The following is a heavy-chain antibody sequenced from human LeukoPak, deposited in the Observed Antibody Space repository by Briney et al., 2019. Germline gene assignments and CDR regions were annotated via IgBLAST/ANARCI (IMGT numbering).Heavy chain of an antibody. CDR1: GYTFTGYW. CDR2: INPNSGGT. Sequence: ASVKVSCKAFGYTFTGYWMHWVRQAPGQGLEWMGWINPNSGGTNYAQKFQGRVTMTRDTSISTAYMELSRLRSDDTAVYYCAKITPYWYFDLWGRGTLVTVSS. D-gene: IGHD2-15*01. V-gene: IGHV1-2*02. J-gene: IGHJ2*01. CDR3: AKITPYWYFDL.